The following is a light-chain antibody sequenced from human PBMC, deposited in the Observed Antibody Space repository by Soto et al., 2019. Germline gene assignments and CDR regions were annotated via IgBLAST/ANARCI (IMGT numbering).Light chain of an antibody. CDR3: PQYVEWPPTFT. CDR1: QSISDA. V-gene: IGKV3-15*01. Sequence: IVMTQSPATLSVSPGERVTLSCRASQSISDALAWYQQRPGQAPRLLIYAASARATGIPARFSGSGSGTEFTLAISTLQSEDFAVYYCPQYVEWPPTFTFGQGTKVEIK. CDR2: AAS. J-gene: IGKJ2*01.